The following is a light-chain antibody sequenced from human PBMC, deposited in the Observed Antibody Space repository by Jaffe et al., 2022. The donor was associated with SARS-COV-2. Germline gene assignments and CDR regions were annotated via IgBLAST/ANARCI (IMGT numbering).Light chain of an antibody. V-gene: IGKV3-20*01. CDR2: GAS. Sequence: EIVLTQSPGTLALSPGERANFSCRASQSVRSNYLAWYQQIPGQALSLLIYGASSRAPGISDRFSGSGSGTDFTLTINRLEPEDFAVYYCQQYDNSPLTFGQGTKLEIK. CDR1: QSVRSNY. CDR3: QQYDNSPLT. J-gene: IGKJ2*01.